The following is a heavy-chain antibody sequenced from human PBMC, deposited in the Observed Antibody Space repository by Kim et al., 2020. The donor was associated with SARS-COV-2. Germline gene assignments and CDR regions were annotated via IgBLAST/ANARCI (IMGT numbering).Heavy chain of an antibody. CDR1: RFTFSRCG. V-gene: IGHV3-30*18. CDR3: AKDRAPAGTLGMDV. Sequence: GGSLRLSCAASRFTFSRCGMHWVRQAPGKGLEWVALISYDGSNKYYADSVKGRFTISRDNSKNTLYLQMNSLRAEDTAVYYCAKDRAPAGTLGMDVWGQGAALTGS. J-gene: IGHJ6*02. CDR2: ISYDGSNK. D-gene: IGHD6-13*01.